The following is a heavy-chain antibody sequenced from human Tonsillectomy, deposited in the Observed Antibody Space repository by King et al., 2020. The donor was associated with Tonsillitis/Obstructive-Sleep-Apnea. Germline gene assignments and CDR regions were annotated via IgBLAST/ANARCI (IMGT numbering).Heavy chain of an antibody. CDR3: ARVSVDYGGNSAFDY. CDR1: VFTFNNYN. V-gene: IGHV3-21*01. CDR2: ITSNNNYI. Sequence: VQLVESGGGLVKPGGSLRLSCAASVFTFNNYNMIWVRQAPGKGLEWVSSITSNNNYIYYADSVKGRFTISRDNAKNSLYLQMNSLRAEDTAVYYCARVSVDYGGNSAFDYWGQGTLVTVSS. J-gene: IGHJ4*02. D-gene: IGHD4-23*01.